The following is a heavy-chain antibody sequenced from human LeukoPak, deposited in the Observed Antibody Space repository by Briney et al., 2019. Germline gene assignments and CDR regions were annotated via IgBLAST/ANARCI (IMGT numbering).Heavy chain of an antibody. D-gene: IGHD3/OR15-3a*01. CDR3: ARHGLDWVAFDI. CDR1: GGSINGYY. Sequence: AETLSLTCTVPGGSINGYYWSWLRQPPGKGPEWIGYIHYSGSTNYSPSLKSGVTISVDTSKNQFSLRLSSVTAADTAVYYCARHGLDWVAFDIWGQGTMVTVSS. CDR2: IHYSGST. J-gene: IGHJ3*02. V-gene: IGHV4-59*08.